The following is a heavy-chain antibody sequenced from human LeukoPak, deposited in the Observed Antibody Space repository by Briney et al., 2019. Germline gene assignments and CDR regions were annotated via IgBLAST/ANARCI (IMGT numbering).Heavy chain of an antibody. Sequence: PSETLSLTCTVSGGSISSGSYYWSWIRQPAGKGLEWIGRIYTSGSTNYNPSLKSRVTISVDTSQNQFSLKLSSVTAADTAVYYCARGDGVWGKGTTVTISS. V-gene: IGHV4-61*02. J-gene: IGHJ6*04. CDR2: IYTSGST. CDR1: GGSISSGSYY. CDR3: ARGDGV.